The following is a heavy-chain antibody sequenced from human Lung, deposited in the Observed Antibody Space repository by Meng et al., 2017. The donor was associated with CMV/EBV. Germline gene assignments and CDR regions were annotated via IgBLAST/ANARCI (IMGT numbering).Heavy chain of an antibody. J-gene: IGHJ5*02. Sequence: QILLKESGPTLVKPTQTLTLPCTFSGFSLSTSEVGVGWIRQPPGKALEWLAVIYWDDDKRYSPSLKSRLTITKDTSKNQVVLTLTNMDPVDTATYYCALFTRSWFDPWGQGTLVTVSS. V-gene: IGHV2-5*02. CDR2: IYWDDDK. CDR3: ALFTRSWFDP. CDR1: GFSLSTSEVG. D-gene: IGHD2-2*01.